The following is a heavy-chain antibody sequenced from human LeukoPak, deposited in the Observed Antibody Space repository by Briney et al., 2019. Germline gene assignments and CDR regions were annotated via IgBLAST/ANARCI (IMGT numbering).Heavy chain of an antibody. D-gene: IGHD2-21*02. CDR2: INPNSGGT. CDR1: GYTFTGYY. CDR3: ARRGRIVLVTTIPRDDAFDI. J-gene: IGHJ3*02. Sequence: GASVKVSCKASGYTFTGYYMHWVRQAPGQGLEWMGRINPNSGGTNYAQKFQGRVTMARDTSISTAYMELSRLRSDDTAVYYCARRGRIVLVTTIPRDDAFDIWGQGTMVTVSS. V-gene: IGHV1-2*06.